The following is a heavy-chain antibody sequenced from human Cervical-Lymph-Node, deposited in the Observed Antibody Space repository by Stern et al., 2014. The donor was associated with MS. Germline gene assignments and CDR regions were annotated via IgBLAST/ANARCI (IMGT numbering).Heavy chain of an antibody. V-gene: IGHV3-23*04. Sequence: EVQLVESGGGLVQPGESLRLSCVVSQLNFRSYAMSWARQAPGKGLEWVSTIRDSGADTFYADSVKGRFTISRDNSKNTLYLHMHSLRVEDSAMYYCDASDYWGQGTLVTVSS. CDR3: DASDY. J-gene: IGHJ4*02. D-gene: IGHD2-2*01. CDR2: IRDSGADT. CDR1: QLNFRSYA.